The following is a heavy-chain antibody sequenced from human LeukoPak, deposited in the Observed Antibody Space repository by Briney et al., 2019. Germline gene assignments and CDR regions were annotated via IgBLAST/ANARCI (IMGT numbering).Heavy chain of an antibody. J-gene: IGHJ4*02. V-gene: IGHV1-18*01. CDR3: ARDPVQSPLRGYYRDY. D-gene: IGHD3-22*01. Sequence: GASVKVSCKASGYTFTSYGISWVRQAPGQGLEWMGWISAYNGNTNYAQKLQDRVTMTTDTSTSTAYMELRSLRSDDTAVYYCARDPVQSPLRGYYRDYWGQGTLVTVSS. CDR1: GYTFTSYG. CDR2: ISAYNGNT.